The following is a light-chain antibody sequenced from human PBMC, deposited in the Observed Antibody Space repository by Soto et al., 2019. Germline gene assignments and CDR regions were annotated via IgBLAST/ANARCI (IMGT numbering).Light chain of an antibody. CDR2: DVS. Sequence: SVLTQPASVSGSPGQSITISCTGTSSDFGDFNYVFWYQQHPGKAPKLLIYDVSNRPSGVSNRFSGSKSGDTASLTISGLQAEDEADYSCTSNSTRIPYVFGPGNKVTVL. J-gene: IGLJ1*01. CDR1: SSDFGDFNY. V-gene: IGLV2-14*03. CDR3: TSNSTRIPYV.